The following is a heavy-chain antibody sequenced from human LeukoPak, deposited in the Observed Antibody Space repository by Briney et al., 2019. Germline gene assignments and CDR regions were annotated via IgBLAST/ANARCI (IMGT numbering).Heavy chain of an antibody. CDR3: ARDSGYEDLGFDP. V-gene: IGHV3-33*01. CDR2: IWYDGSNK. Sequence: PGGSLRLSCAASGFTFSSYGMHWVRQAPGRGLEWAAVIWYDGSNKYYADSVKGRFTISRDNSKNTLYLQMNSLRAEDTAVYYCARDSGYEDLGFDPWGQGTLVTVSS. CDR1: GFTFSSYG. D-gene: IGHD5-12*01. J-gene: IGHJ5*02.